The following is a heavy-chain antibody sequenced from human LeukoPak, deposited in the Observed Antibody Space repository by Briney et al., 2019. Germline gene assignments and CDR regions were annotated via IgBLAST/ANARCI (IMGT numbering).Heavy chain of an antibody. CDR1: GGSISSYY. CDR3: ARESWDSGGKSFDY. CDR2: IYYSGST. Sequence: SETLSLTCTVSGGSISSYYWSWIRQPPGKGLEWIGYIYYSGSTNYNPSLKSRVTISVDTSKNQFSLKLSSVTAADTAVYYCARESWDSGGKSFDYWGQGTLVTVSS. D-gene: IGHD2-15*01. J-gene: IGHJ4*02. V-gene: IGHV4-59*01.